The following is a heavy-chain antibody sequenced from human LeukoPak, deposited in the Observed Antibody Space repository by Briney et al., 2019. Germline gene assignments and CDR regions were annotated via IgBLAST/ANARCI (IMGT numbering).Heavy chain of an antibody. Sequence: GGSLRLSCAASGFTFSSYGMHWVRQAPGKGLEWVTFIRYDGRDKYYADSVKGRFTISRDNSKNTAFLQMNSLRVADMAVYYCAKDLFVAAVLSYAFDIWGQGTMVTVSS. J-gene: IGHJ3*02. CDR3: AKDLFVAAVLSYAFDI. D-gene: IGHD6-13*01. CDR1: GFTFSSYG. CDR2: IRYDGRDK. V-gene: IGHV3-30*02.